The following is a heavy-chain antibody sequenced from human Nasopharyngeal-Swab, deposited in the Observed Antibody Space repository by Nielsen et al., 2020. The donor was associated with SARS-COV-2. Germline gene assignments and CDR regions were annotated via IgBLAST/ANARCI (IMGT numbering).Heavy chain of an antibody. CDR3: ARALDPRRYNWFDP. CDR2: IYSGGST. D-gene: IGHD6-6*01. V-gene: IGHV3-53*04. Sequence: WIRQPPGKGLEWVSIIYSGGSTYYSDSEKGRFTISRHNSKNTLYLQMNSLRVEDTAVYYCARALDPRRYNWFDPWGQGTLVTVSS. J-gene: IGHJ5*02.